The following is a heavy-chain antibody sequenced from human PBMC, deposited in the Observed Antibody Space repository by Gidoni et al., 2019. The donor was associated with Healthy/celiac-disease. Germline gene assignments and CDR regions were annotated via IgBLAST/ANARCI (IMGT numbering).Heavy chain of an antibody. CDR1: GGSFSGYY. J-gene: IGHJ5*02. CDR2: INHSGST. V-gene: IGHV4-34*01. D-gene: IGHD2-2*01. CDR3: ARGLRCSSTSCYNWFDP. Sequence: QVQLQQWGAGLLKPSETLSLTCAVYGGSFSGYYWSWIRQPPGKGLEWIGEINHSGSTNYNPSLKSRVTISVDTSKNQFSLKLSSVTAADTAVYYCARGLRCSSTSCYNWFDPWGQGTLVTVSS.